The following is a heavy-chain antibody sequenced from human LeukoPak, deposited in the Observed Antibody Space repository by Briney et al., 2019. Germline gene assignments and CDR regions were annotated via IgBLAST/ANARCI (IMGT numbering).Heavy chain of an antibody. J-gene: IGHJ3*01. CDR1: GFTFSNAW. CDR2: IKSKTDRGTT. D-gene: IGHD3-10*01. Sequence: GGSLRLSCAASGFTFSNAWMSWVRQAPGKGLEWVGRIKSKTDRGTTDYAAPVKGRFTISRDDSRNTLYLQMNCLKTDDTAVYYCTSKIGGWSAFDVWGRGTMVTVSS. CDR3: TSKIGGWSAFDV. V-gene: IGHV3-15*01.